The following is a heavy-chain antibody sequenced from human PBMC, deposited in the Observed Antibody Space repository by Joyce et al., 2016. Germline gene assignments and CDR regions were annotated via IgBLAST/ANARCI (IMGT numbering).Heavy chain of an antibody. CDR3: AREGLPHGGFDY. CDR1: GFTFTGYY. Sequence: QVQLVQSGTEVKKHGASVEVSCKASGFTFTGYYMHWLRQAPGQGLGMMGWIKIENGDTHYTQHFQGRVTMTRDTSINTAYMEVTRLRSADTAFYYCAREGLPHGGFDYCGLGTLVTVSS. V-gene: IGHV1-2*02. CDR2: IKIENGDT. J-gene: IGHJ4*02.